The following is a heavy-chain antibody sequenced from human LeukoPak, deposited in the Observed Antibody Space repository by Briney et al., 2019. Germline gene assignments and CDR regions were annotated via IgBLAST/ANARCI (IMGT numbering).Heavy chain of an antibody. Sequence: SETLSLTCTVSGGSISSGSYYWSWIRQPAGKGLEWIGRIYTSGSTNYNPSLKSRVTISVDTSKNQFSLKLSSVTAADTAVYYCAREKVLRYFNWSPTQNANFDYWGQGTLVTVSS. CDR1: GGSISSGSYY. CDR2: IYTSGST. V-gene: IGHV4-61*02. CDR3: AREKVLRYFNWSPTQNANFDY. J-gene: IGHJ4*02. D-gene: IGHD3-9*01.